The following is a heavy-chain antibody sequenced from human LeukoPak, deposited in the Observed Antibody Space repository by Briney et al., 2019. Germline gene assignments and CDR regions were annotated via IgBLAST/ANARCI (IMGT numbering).Heavy chain of an antibody. V-gene: IGHV4-38-2*02. D-gene: IGHD6-13*01. CDR2: IHHSGIT. Sequence: SETLSLTCTVSDYSISNTYYWGWIRQAPGKGLEWIGNIHHSGITNYNPSLKSRVSISIDTSKNQFSLKLTSLKAADTAVYYCARGLLGSSWYNYYYYMDVWGKGTTVTVSS. CDR3: ARGLLGSSWYNYYYYMDV. J-gene: IGHJ6*03. CDR1: DYSISNTYY.